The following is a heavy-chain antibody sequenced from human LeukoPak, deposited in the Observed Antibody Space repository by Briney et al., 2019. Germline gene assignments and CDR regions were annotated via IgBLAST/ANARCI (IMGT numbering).Heavy chain of an antibody. Sequence: PSETLSLTCGVSGTSSTSYYWSWIRQTPGNGLGGIGEVNHSGYTNMNPSLKSRVTISVDTSKNQFSMMMTSVTAADTAVFFCARMTTGHDYWGQGTLVTVSS. V-gene: IGHV4-34*01. CDR3: ARMTTGHDY. CDR1: GTSSTSYY. CDR2: VNHSGYT. J-gene: IGHJ4*02. D-gene: IGHD4-17*01.